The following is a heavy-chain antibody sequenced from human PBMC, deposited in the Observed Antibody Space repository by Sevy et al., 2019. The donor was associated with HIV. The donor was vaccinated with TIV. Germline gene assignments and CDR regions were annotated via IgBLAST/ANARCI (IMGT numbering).Heavy chain of an antibody. CDR1: GFTFSNFG. J-gene: IGHJ4*02. CDR3: ARGPSIIVAGAVGYLDY. D-gene: IGHD2-21*01. V-gene: IGHV3-33*01. CDR2: MWYDGNNK. Sequence: GGSLRLSCTASGFTFSNFGIHWVRQAPGKGLQWVALMWYDGNNKYYADSVKGRFTISRDSSKNTVYLQMNNLRAEDTAMYYCARGPSIIVAGAVGYLDYWGQGTLVTVSS.